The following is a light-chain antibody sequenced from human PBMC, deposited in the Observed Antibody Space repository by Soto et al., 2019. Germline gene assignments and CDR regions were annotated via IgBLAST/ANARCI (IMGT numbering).Light chain of an antibody. Sequence: DIQMSQSPSSLSASVGDRVTISCRASQTISNFLNWYQQKPGKAPKLLIYAASSFQSGVPSRFRGSGSGTDFTLTISSLQPEDFATYYCQQTYSSWTFGQGTKLEMK. V-gene: IGKV1-39*01. J-gene: IGKJ1*01. CDR3: QQTYSSWT. CDR1: QTISNF. CDR2: AAS.